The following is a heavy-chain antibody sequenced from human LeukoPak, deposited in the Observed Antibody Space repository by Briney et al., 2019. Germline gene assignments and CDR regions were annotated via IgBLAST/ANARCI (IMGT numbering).Heavy chain of an antibody. CDR3: TREEVVVAATRHYYYCYGMDV. Sequence: PGRSLRLSCTASGFTFGDYAMSWVRQAPGKGLEWVGFIRSKAYGGTTEYAASVKGRFTISRDDSKSIAYLQMNSLKTEDTAVYYCTREEVVVAATRHYYYCYGMDVWGQGTTVTVSS. CDR1: GFTFGDYA. J-gene: IGHJ6*02. D-gene: IGHD2-15*01. CDR2: IRSKAYGGTT. V-gene: IGHV3-49*04.